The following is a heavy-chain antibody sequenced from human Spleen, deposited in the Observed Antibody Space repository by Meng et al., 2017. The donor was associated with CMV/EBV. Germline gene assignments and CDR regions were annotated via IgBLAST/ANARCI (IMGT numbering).Heavy chain of an antibody. Sequence: EGQLVESGGGLVKPGGSLRLTCSASGFTFSSYSMNWVRQAPGKGLEWVSSISSSSSYIYYADSVKGRFTISRDNAKNSLYLQMNSLRAEDTAVYYCARDQRVADFDYWGQGTLVTVSS. CDR2: ISSSSSYI. D-gene: IGHD3-3*01. V-gene: IGHV3-21*01. CDR1: GFTFSSYS. CDR3: ARDQRVADFDY. J-gene: IGHJ4*02.